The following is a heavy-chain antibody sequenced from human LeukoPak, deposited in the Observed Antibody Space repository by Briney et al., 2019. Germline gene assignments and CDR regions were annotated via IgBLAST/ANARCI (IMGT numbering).Heavy chain of an antibody. CDR1: GFTVSSSY. CDR3: ARDRLESCGSTTCLYGMDV. J-gene: IGHJ6*02. V-gene: IGHV3-66*01. D-gene: IGHD2-2*01. Sequence: PGGSLRLSCAASGFTVSSSYLSWVRQAPGRGLEWVSVIYNGGSTYYPDSVKGRFTISRDNSKNTLYLQMNSLRAEDTAVYYCARDRLESCGSTTCLYGMDVWGQGTTVTVSS. CDR2: IYNGGST.